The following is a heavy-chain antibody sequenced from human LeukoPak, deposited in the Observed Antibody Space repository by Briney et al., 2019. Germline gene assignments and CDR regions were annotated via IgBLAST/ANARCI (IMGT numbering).Heavy chain of an antibody. CDR1: GYTFTCYG. Sequence: ASVKVSCTASGYTFTCYGISWVRQAPGQGLEWMGWISAYNGNTNYAQKLQGRVTMTTDTSTSTAYMELRSLRSDDTAVYYCTREGYCSSTSCYEGVLYYYYGMDVWGQGTTVTVSS. V-gene: IGHV1-18*01. CDR2: ISAYNGNT. J-gene: IGHJ6*02. CDR3: TREGYCSSTSCYEGVLYYYYGMDV. D-gene: IGHD2-2*01.